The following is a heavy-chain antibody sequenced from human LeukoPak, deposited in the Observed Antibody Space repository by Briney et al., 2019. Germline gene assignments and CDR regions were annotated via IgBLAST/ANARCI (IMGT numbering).Heavy chain of an antibody. CDR3: ARRVGGDLNYFDY. J-gene: IGHJ4*02. D-gene: IGHD4-17*01. V-gene: IGHV1-18*01. CDR1: GYTFISYA. CDR2: ISAYNGNT. Sequence: ASVKVSCKASGYTFISYAFNWVRQAPGQGLEWMGWISAYNGNTNYAQRLQGRVTMTTDTSTSTAYMELRSLRSDDTAVYYCARRVGGDLNYFDYWGQGTLVTVSS.